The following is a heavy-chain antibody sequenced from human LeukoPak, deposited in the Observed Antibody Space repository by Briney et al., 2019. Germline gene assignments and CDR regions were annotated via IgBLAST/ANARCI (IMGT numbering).Heavy chain of an antibody. CDR2: IRYDGSNK. D-gene: IGHD3-10*01. V-gene: IGHV3-30*02. CDR1: GFTFSRYD. J-gene: IGHJ5*02. CDR3: AKDPSVTSMVRGVSWFDP. Sequence: PGGALRLSCAASGFTFSRYDIHWVRQAPGKGLEWVAFIRYDGSNKYYADSVKGRFTISRDNSKNTLYLQMNSLRTEDTAVYYCAKDPSVTSMVRGVSWFDPWGQGTLVTVSS.